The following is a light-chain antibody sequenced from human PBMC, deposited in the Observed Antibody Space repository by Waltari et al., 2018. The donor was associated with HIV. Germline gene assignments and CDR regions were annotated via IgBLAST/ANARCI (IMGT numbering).Light chain of an antibody. CDR2: DVS. CDR1: SSDVGGYNY. V-gene: IGLV2-14*03. J-gene: IGLJ3*02. CDR3: SSYTSSSTRL. Sequence: QSALTQPASVSGSPGQSITISCTGTSSDVGGYNYVSWYQQHPGKAPKLMIYDVSNRPSGVSNLFSGSKSCYTASLTISGLQAEDEAYYFCSSYTSSSTRLFGGGTKLTVL.